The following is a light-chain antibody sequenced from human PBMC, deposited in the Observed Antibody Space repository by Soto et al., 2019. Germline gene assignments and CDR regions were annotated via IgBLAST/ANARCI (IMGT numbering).Light chain of an antibody. J-gene: IGKJ4*01. CDR1: QGIRSF. Sequence: DIQLTQSPSLLSASVGDRVTITCRASQGIRSFLAWYQQKLGKAPKLLIYAASTLQSGVSLRFSGSGSGTEFTLTISSPQPDDSATYYCQHLNSYPRALTFGGGTKVEI. V-gene: IGKV1-9*01. CDR3: QHLNSYPRALT. CDR2: AAS.